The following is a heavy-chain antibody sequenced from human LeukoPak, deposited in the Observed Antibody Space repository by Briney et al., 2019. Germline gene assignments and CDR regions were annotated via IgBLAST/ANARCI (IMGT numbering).Heavy chain of an antibody. J-gene: IGHJ4*02. CDR1: GFTFSNYW. Sequence: PGGSLRLSCAASGFTFSNYWMNWVRQAPGKGLEWVANIKEDESEKHYVDSVKGRFTISRDNAKNSLYLQMNSLRAEDTAIYYCARDHGGSFEYWGQGTLVTVSS. V-gene: IGHV3-7*05. CDR3: ARDHGGSFEY. D-gene: IGHD5-24*01. CDR2: IKEDESEK.